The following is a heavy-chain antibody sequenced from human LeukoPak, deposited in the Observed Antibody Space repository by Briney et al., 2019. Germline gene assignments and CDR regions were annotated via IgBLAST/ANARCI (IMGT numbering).Heavy chain of an antibody. CDR1: GYTFSDYY. CDR3: ARVGSSGWYVHPTLDY. V-gene: IGHV1-2*02. J-gene: IGHJ4*02. Sequence: GASVKVSCKASGYTFSDYYMHWVRQAPGQGLEWMGWINPNSGDTNYAQKFQGRVTVTRDTSISTAYMELSWLRSGDTAVYYCARVGSSGWYVHPTLDYWGQGTLVTVSS. CDR2: INPNSGDT. D-gene: IGHD6-19*01.